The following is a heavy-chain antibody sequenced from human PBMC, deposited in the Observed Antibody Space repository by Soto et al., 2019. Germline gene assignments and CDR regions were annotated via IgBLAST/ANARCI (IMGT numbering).Heavy chain of an antibody. CDR3: AKDFLRTTVKGLFDY. Sequence: GGSLRLSCAASGFTVSSNYMSWVRQAPGKGLEWVSVISGSGGSTYYADSVKGRFTISRDNSKNTLYLQMNSLRAEDTAVYYCAKDFLRTTVKGLFDYWGQGTLVTVSS. CDR2: ISGSGGST. CDR1: GFTVSSNY. J-gene: IGHJ4*02. D-gene: IGHD4-17*01. V-gene: IGHV3-23*01.